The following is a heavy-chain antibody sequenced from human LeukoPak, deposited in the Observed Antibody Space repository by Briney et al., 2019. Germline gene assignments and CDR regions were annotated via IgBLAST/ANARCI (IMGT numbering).Heavy chain of an antibody. D-gene: IGHD4-17*01. V-gene: IGHV4-59*08. CDR1: GGSISSYY. Sequence: SETLSLTCTVSGGSISSYYWSWIRQPPGKGLEWIGYIYYSGSTNYNPSLKSRVTISVETSKNHFSLKLSSVTAADTAVYYCARPYGAAGLDWGQGTLVTVSS. J-gene: IGHJ4*02. CDR3: ARPYGAAGLD. CDR2: IYYSGST.